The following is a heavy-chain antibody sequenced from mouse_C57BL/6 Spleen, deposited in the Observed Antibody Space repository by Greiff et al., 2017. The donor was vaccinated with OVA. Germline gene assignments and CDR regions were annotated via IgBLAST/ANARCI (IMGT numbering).Heavy chain of an antibody. Sequence: VQLKESGPGLVKPGASVKISCKASGYSFTDYNMNWVKQSNGKSLEWIGVINPNYGTTSYNQKFKGKATLTVDQSSSTAYMQLNSLTSEDSAVYYCARGDDYYGSEGYFDVWGTGTTVTVSS. CDR2: INPNYGTT. CDR1: GYSFTDYN. D-gene: IGHD1-1*01. CDR3: ARGDDYYGSEGYFDV. J-gene: IGHJ1*03. V-gene: IGHV1-39*01.